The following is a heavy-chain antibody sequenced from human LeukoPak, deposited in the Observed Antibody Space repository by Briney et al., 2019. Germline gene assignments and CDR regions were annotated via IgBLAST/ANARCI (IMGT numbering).Heavy chain of an antibody. CDR3: AKPGYSYEAYFDY. CDR1: GFTFSSYG. J-gene: IGHJ4*02. V-gene: IGHV3-30*02. CDR2: IRYDGSNK. D-gene: IGHD5-18*01. Sequence: GGSLRLSCAASGFTFSSYGMHWVRQAPGKGLEWVAFIRYDGSNKYYADSVKGRFTISRDNSKNTLYLQMNSLRAEDTAVYYCAKPGYSYEAYFDYWGQGTLVTVSS.